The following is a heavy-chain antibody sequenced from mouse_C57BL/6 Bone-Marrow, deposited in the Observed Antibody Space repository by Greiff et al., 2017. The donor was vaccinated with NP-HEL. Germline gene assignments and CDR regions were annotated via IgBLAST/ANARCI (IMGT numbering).Heavy chain of an antibody. D-gene: IGHD1-1*01. CDR1: GYTFTTYP. Sequence: QVQLQQSGAELVKPGASVKMSCKASGYTFTTYPIEWMKQNHGKSLEWIGNFHPYNDDTKYNEKFKGKATLTVEKSSSTVYLELSRLTSDDSAVYYCARLNYYGSSSSYYFDYWGQGTTLTVSS. CDR2: FHPYNDDT. J-gene: IGHJ2*01. CDR3: ARLNYYGSSSSYYFDY. V-gene: IGHV1-47*01.